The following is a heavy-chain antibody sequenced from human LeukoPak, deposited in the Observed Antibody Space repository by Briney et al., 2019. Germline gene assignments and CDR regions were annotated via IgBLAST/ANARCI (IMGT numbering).Heavy chain of an antibody. D-gene: IGHD2-21*01. J-gene: IGHJ5*02. CDR1: GGSINSGGYS. CDR2: LYYSGST. CDR3: AGGLWRDNWFDP. V-gene: IGHV4-30-4*07. Sequence: SQTLSLTCAVFGGSINSGGYSWRWIRQAPGKGLEWIGCLYYSGSTYYNPSLKSRATISIDMSKNQFSLKMTSVTAADTAVYYCAGGLWRDNWFDPWGQGALVTVSS.